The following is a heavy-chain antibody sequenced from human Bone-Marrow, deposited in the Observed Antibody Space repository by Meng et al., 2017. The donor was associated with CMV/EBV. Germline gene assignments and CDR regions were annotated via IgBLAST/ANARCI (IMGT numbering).Heavy chain of an antibody. Sequence: ETLSLTCAASGFTFSSYGMHWIRQAPGKGLEWVSYISRSGSTIYYADSVKGRFTISRDNANNSLFLQMNSLRAEDTAVYYCARDVRFSTPRYGLDVWGQGTTVTVSS. V-gene: IGHV3-48*04. D-gene: IGHD3-3*01. CDR1: GFTFSSYG. CDR2: ISRSGSTI. J-gene: IGHJ6*02. CDR3: ARDVRFSTPRYGLDV.